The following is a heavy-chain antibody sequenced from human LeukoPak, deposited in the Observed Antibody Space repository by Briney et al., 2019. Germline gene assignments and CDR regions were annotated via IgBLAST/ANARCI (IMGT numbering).Heavy chain of an antibody. CDR1: AGSISTYY. D-gene: IGHD5-24*01. Sequence: PSETLSLTCSVSAGSISTYYWTWVRQPPGKGLEWIGYIYYTGSTNYNPSLKSRVTISVNTSKNQFSLKLTSVTAADTAVYYCARLYLPATRFDYWGQGTLVTVSS. CDR3: ARLYLPATRFDY. J-gene: IGHJ4*02. V-gene: IGHV4-59*08. CDR2: IYYTGST.